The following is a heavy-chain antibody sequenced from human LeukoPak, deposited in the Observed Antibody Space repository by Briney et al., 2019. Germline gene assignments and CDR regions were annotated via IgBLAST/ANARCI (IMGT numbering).Heavy chain of an antibody. CDR3: ARASVVVITPEYFQH. CDR2: IKQDGSEK. CDR1: GFTFSSYW. V-gene: IGHV3-7*03. D-gene: IGHD3-22*01. J-gene: IGHJ1*01. Sequence: GGPLRLSCAASGFTFSSYWMSWVRQAPGKGLEWVANIKQDGSEKYYVDSVKGRFTISRDNAKNSLYLQMNSLRAEDTAVYYCARASVVVITPEYFQHWGQGTLVTVSS.